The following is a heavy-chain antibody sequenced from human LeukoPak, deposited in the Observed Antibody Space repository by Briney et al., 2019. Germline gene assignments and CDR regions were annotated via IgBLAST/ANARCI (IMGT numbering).Heavy chain of an antibody. J-gene: IGHJ4*02. CDR2: IYYSGST. D-gene: IGHD3/OR15-3a*01. CDR1: GGSISSGGYS. V-gene: IGHV4-30-2*03. Sequence: SETLSLTCAVSGGSISSGGYSWSWIRQPPGKGLEWIGYIYYSGSTYYNASLKSQVSISIDTSKNQFSLRLTSVTAADTAVYYCARQTGSGLFILPGGQGTLVTVSS. CDR3: ARQTGSGLFILP.